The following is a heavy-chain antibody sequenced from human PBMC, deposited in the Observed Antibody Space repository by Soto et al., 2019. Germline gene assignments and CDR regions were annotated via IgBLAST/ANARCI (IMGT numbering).Heavy chain of an antibody. V-gene: IGHV1-8*01. CDR3: ARRAETNGWNGFGADKYYFDF. CDR2: MNPNTGNS. J-gene: IGHJ4*02. D-gene: IGHD1-1*01. Sequence: ASVKVSCTASGYTFTSYDIYWVREATGQGLELMWWMNPNTGNSAYAQKFQGRVTVTSDTSINTVYMELSSLRSEDTAVYYCARRAETNGWNGFGADKYYFDFWGQGTLVTVYS. CDR1: GYTFTSYD.